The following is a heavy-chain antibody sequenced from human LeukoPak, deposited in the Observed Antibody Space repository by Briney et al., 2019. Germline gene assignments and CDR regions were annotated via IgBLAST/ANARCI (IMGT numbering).Heavy chain of an antibody. CDR2: FDPEDGET. D-gene: IGHD4-17*01. CDR3: ATALLTTVTFQH. J-gene: IGHJ1*01. V-gene: IGHV1-24*01. Sequence: GASVKVSCKVSGYTLTELSMHWVRQAPGKGLEWMGGFDPEDGETIYAQKFQGRVTMTEDTSTDTAYMELSSLRSEDTAVYYCATALLTTVTFQHWGQGTLVTVPS. CDR1: GYTLTELS.